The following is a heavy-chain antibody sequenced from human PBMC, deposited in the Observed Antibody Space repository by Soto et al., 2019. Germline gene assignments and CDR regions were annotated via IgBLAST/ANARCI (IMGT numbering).Heavy chain of an antibody. CDR3: AKDRFYGSGSRSPGSFDY. V-gene: IGHV3-23*01. CDR1: GFTFSSYA. J-gene: IGHJ4*02. Sequence: GGSLRLSCAASGFTFSSYAMSWVRQAPGKGLEWVSAISGSGGSTYYADSVKGRFTISRDNSKKTLYLQMNSLRAEDTAVYYCAKDRFYGSGSRSPGSFDYWGQGTLVTVSS. D-gene: IGHD3-10*01. CDR2: ISGSGGST.